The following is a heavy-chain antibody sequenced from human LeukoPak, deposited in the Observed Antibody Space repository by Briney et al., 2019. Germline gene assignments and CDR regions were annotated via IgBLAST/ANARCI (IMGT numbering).Heavy chain of an antibody. J-gene: IGHJ4*02. CDR3: ARDMGYSYGYSYFDH. Sequence: GGSLRLSCAASGFTFSSYWMSWVRQAPGKGLEWVANIKQGGSEKYYVDSVKGRFTISRDNAKNSLYLQMNSLRAEDTAVYYCARDMGYSYGYSYFDHWGQGTLVTVSS. D-gene: IGHD5-18*01. V-gene: IGHV3-7*01. CDR2: IKQGGSEK. CDR1: GFTFSSYW.